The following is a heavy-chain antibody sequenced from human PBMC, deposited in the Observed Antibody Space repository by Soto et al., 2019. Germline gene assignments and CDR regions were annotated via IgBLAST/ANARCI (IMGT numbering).Heavy chain of an antibody. J-gene: IGHJ4*02. CDR3: ARDIGEMSAV. Sequence: LRLSCTGSGFTFSSSTMTWVRQGPGKGLEWVSSISSSSSYIYFADSLKGRFTISRDNAKNSLYLQMNSLRAEDTAVYYCARDIGEMSAVWGQGTQVTVSS. V-gene: IGHV3-21*06. D-gene: IGHD3-10*01. CDR1: GFTFSSST. CDR2: ISSSSSYI.